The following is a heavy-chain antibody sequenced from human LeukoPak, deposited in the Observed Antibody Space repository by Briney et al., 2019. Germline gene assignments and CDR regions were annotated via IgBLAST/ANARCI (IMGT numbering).Heavy chain of an antibody. D-gene: IGHD3-10*01. V-gene: IGHV4-59*12. CDR1: GGSISSYY. J-gene: IGHJ4*02. CDR2: IYYSGST. Sequence: SETLSLTCTVSGGSISSYYWSWIRQPPGKGLEWIGYIYYSGSTYYNPSLKSRVTISVDTSKNQFSLKLSSVTAADTAVYYCARDGMVRGVIEPALDWGQGTLVTVSS. CDR3: ARDGMVRGVIEPALD.